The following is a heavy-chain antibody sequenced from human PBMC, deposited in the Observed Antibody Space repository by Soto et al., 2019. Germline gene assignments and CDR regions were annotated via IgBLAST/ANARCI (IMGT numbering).Heavy chain of an antibody. V-gene: IGHV4-39*02. CDR2: IYDTGNT. Sequence: LQLQESGPGLVKPSETLSLTCAVSGGSISSSGFWWSWIRQPPGKGLEWIATIYDTGNTYYNPSLKSRVTISADTSKNHFSLKLNSVTAADTAVYYCAKRAYGDPFDPWGQGALVTVSS. J-gene: IGHJ5*02. CDR3: AKRAYGDPFDP. CDR1: GGSISSSGFW. D-gene: IGHD4-17*01.